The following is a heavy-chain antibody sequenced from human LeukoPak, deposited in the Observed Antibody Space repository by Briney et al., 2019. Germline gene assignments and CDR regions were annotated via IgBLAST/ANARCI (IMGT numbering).Heavy chain of an antibody. V-gene: IGHV1-2*02. CDR2: INPNSGGT. Sequence: ASVKVSCKASGYTFSNYGITWVRQAPGQGLEWMGWINPNSGGTNYAQKFQGRVTMTRDTSISTAYMELSRLRSDDTAVYYCARAVGYYFDYWGQGTLVTVSS. CDR1: GYTFSNYG. D-gene: IGHD3-10*01. CDR3: ARAVGYYFDY. J-gene: IGHJ4*02.